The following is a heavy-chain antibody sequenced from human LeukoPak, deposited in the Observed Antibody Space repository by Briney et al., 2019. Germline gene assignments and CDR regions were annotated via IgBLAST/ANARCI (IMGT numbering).Heavy chain of an antibody. CDR3: ARHGGIPIRPFDYGMDV. V-gene: IGHV4-59*08. D-gene: IGHD2-15*01. J-gene: IGHJ6*02. CDR2: IYYSGST. CDR1: GGSISSYY. Sequence: PSETLSLTCTVSGGSISSYYWSWIRRPPGKGLEWIANIYYSGSTNYNPSLKSRVTISVDASKSQLSLRLSSVTAADTAVYYCARHGGIPIRPFDYGMDVWGQGTTVTVSS.